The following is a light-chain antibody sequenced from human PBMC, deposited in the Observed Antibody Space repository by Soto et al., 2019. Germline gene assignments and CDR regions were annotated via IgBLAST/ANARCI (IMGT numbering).Light chain of an antibody. CDR1: SSNIGSNT. Sequence: QSALTQPPSPSGTPGPRVTISASGSSSNIGSNTVSWYQQLPGTAPKLLIYDNDERPSGVPDRFSGSKSGTSASLAISGLQSEDEGEYYCATWDDSRNGYVFGPGTKVTVL. CDR3: ATWDDSRNGYV. CDR2: DND. J-gene: IGLJ1*01. V-gene: IGLV1-44*01.